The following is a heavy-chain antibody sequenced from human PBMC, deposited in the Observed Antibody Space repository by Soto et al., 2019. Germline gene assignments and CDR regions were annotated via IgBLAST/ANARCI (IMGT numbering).Heavy chain of an antibody. V-gene: IGHV3-30-3*01. D-gene: IGHD5-12*01. CDR3: GRDRRFGNGYNLGFDA. CDR1: GFTFSSYA. J-gene: IGHJ5*02. CDR2: ISFDGSNK. Sequence: QVQLVESGGGVVQPGRSLRLSCAASGFTFSSYAMHWVRQAPGKGLEWVAVISFDGSNKYYADSVKDRFTISRDNSKNTLYVQMNSLRAEDTAVYYCGRDRRFGNGYNLGFDAWGQGTLATVSS.